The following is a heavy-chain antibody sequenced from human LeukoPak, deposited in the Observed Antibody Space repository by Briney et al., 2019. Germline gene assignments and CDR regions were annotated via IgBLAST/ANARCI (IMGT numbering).Heavy chain of an antibody. J-gene: IGHJ4*02. V-gene: IGHV4-39*01. CDR2: IYYSGST. Sequence: SETLSLTCTVSGGSISSSSYYWGWIRQPPGKGLEWIGSIYYSGSTYYNPSLKSRVTISVDTSKNQFSLKLSSMTAADTAVYYCARRNYYDSSGTDYWGQGTLVTVSS. D-gene: IGHD3-22*01. CDR1: GGSISSSSYY. CDR3: ARRNYYDSSGTDY.